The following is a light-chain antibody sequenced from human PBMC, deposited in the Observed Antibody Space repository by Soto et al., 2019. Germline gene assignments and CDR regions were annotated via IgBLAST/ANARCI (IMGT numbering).Light chain of an antibody. J-gene: IGKJ1*01. CDR2: AAS. CDR3: LLDFSYFWA. V-gene: IGKV1-6*01. CDR1: QGIRSA. Sequence: AIQLTQSPSSLSASVGDRVTITSRASQGIRSALGWYQQKPGKVPKLLIYAASTLQSGVPSRFRGSGSGTDFTLTISRLQPEDFETYYCLLDFSYFWAFGQGTKVDI.